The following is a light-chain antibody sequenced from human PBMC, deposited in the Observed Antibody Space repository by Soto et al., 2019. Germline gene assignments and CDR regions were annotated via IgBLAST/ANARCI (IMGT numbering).Light chain of an antibody. CDR1: QNINSW. CDR3: HHYNSYPLT. CDR2: KAS. Sequence: DIQMTQSPSTLSASVGDRVTITCRASQNINSWLAWYQQKPGKAPKLLIYKASSLENGVTSRFSGSGPGTEFTLTISSLQPDDFATYFCHHYNSYPLTFGGGTKVEIK. J-gene: IGKJ4*01. V-gene: IGKV1-5*03.